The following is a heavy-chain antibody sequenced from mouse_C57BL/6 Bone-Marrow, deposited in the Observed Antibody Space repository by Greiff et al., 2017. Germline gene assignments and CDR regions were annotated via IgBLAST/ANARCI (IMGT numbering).Heavy chain of an antibody. CDR1: GFTFSNYW. Sequence: EVQLQESGGGLVQPGGSMKLSCVASGFTFSNYWMNWVRQSPEKGLEWVAQIRLKSDNYATHYAESVKGRFTISRDDSKSSVYLQMNNLRAEDTGIYYCTDLDSSGYGYWGQGTTLTVSS. D-gene: IGHD3-2*02. J-gene: IGHJ2*01. V-gene: IGHV6-3*01. CDR2: IRLKSDNYAT. CDR3: TDLDSSGYGY.